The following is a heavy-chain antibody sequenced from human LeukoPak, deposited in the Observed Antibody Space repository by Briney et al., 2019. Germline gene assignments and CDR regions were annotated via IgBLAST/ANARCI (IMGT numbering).Heavy chain of an antibody. CDR2: IHYTGDT. CDR1: GDSITRPNYY. J-gene: IGHJ3*02. CDR3: ATLWRLGASTGEAFDI. D-gene: IGHD1-26*01. V-gene: IGHV4-39*07. Sequence: SETLSLTCSVSGDSITRPNYYWGWIRQSPGKGLEWIGSIHYTGDTYYNPSVKSRVTMSVDTSKNQFSLKLNSVTAADTAVYYCATLWRLGASTGEAFDIWGQGTMVTVSS.